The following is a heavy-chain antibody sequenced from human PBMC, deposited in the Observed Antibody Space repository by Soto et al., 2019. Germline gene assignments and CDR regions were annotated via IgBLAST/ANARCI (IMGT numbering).Heavy chain of an antibody. CDR1: GFTFSSYA. CDR2: ISGSGGST. CDR3: AKNPLLRFLEWYPGAEY. J-gene: IGHJ4*02. V-gene: IGHV3-23*01. Sequence: GGSLRLSCAASGFTFSSYAMSWVRQAPGKGLEWVSAISGSGGSTYYADSVKGRFTISRDNSKNTLYLQMNSLRAEDTAVYYCAKNPLLRFLEWYPGAEYSGQGTLVTVSS. D-gene: IGHD3-3*01.